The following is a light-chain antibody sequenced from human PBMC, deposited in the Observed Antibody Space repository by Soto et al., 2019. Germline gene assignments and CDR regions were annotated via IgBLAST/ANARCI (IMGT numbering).Light chain of an antibody. J-gene: IGKJ1*01. V-gene: IGKV1-39*01. Sequence: DIQMTQSPSSLCASVGDRVTIPVRASQSISSYLNWYQQKKGKPPKILIYAASSLQSGVPSRFSGSGSGTDFTLTISSLQPEDFATYYCQQSYSTPWTFGQGTKVDIK. CDR1: QSISSY. CDR2: AAS. CDR3: QQSYSTPWT.